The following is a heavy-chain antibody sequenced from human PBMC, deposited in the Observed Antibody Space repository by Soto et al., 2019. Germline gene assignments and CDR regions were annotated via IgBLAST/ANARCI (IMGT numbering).Heavy chain of an antibody. CDR2: IDTSGTKI. J-gene: IGHJ4*02. D-gene: IGHD3-3*01. CDR1: GCTFSDYY. CDR3: ASHYDMWSGYLSPVDY. V-gene: IGHV3-11*01. Sequence: GGSVRLSCAASGCTFSDYYMSWIRQAPGKGLEWISYIDTSGTKIYYADSVKGRFTITRDNAKNSLYLEMNSLRDEDTAVYYCASHYDMWSGYLSPVDYWGQGTLVTVS.